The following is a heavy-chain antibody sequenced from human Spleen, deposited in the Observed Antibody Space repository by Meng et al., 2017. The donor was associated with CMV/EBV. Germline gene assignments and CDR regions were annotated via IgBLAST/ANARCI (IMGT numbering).Heavy chain of an antibody. CDR1: GFTFSSYA. D-gene: IGHD2-2*01. CDR3: ARDPGYCSSTSCYAAGGWFDP. Sequence: GGSLRLSCAASGFTFSSYAIHWVRQAPGKGLEWVALISYDGSNKYYADSVKGRFTISRDNAKNSLYLQMNSLRAEDTAVYYCARDPGYCSSTSCYAAGGWFDPWGQGTLVTVSS. J-gene: IGHJ5*02. CDR2: ISYDGSNK. V-gene: IGHV3-30-3*01.